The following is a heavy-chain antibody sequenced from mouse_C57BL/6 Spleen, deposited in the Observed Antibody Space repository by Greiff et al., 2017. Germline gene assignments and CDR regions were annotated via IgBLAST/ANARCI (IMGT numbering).Heavy chain of an antibody. Sequence: QVQLKESGAELVRPGASVTLSCKASGYTFTDYEMHWVKQTPVHGLEWIGAIAPETGGTAYNQKFKGKAILTADKSSSTAYMELRSLTSEDAAVYYCTTYDYDGAMDYWGQGTSVTVSS. CDR1: GYTFTDYE. CDR2: IAPETGGT. CDR3: TTYDYDGAMDY. D-gene: IGHD2-4*01. V-gene: IGHV1-15*01. J-gene: IGHJ4*01.